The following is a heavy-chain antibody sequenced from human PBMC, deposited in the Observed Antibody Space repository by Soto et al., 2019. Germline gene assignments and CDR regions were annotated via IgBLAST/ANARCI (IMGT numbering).Heavy chain of an antibody. Sequence: GASVKVSCKASGGTFSSYAISWVRQAPGQGLEWMGGIIPIFGTANYAQKFQGRVTITADESTSTAYMELSSLRSEDTAVYYCARKSYYYYGMDVWGQGTTVTVSS. CDR2: IIPIFGTA. CDR1: GGTFSSYA. V-gene: IGHV1-69*13. J-gene: IGHJ6*02. CDR3: ARKSYYYYGMDV.